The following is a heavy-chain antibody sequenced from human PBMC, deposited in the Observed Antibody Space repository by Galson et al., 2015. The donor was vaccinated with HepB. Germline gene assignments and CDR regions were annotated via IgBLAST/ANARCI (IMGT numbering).Heavy chain of an antibody. J-gene: IGHJ6*02. Sequence: VKVSCKVSGYTFTDYYMHWVQQAPGKGLEWMGLVDPEDGETIYAEKFQGRVTITADTSTDTAYMELSSLRSEDTAVYYCATVGDPGFYYGMDVWGQGTTVTVSS. V-gene: IGHV1-69-2*01. CDR3: ATVGDPGFYYGMDV. D-gene: IGHD3-16*01. CDR2: VDPEDGET. CDR1: GYTFTDYY.